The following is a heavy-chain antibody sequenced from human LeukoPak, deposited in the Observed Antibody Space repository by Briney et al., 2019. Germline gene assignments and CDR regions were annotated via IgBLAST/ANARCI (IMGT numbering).Heavy chain of an antibody. J-gene: IGHJ5*02. CDR1: GFTFSNAW. CDR3: AAVVPAAPLLFDP. V-gene: IGHV3-15*01. CDR2: IKSKTDGGTT. D-gene: IGHD2-2*01. Sequence: GGSLRLSCAASGFTFSNAWMSWVRQAPGKGLEWVGRIKSKTDGGTTDYAAPVKGRFTISRDDSKNTLYLQMNSLKTEDTAVYYCAAVVPAAPLLFDPWGQGTLVTVSS.